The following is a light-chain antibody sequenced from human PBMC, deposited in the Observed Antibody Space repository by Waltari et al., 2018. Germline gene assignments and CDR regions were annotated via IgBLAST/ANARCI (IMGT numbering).Light chain of an antibody. V-gene: IGLV2-14*03. CDR3: SAYIITNSLWV. CDR1: SGDLGAYKY. Sequence: QSALTQPASVSGSPGQSITMSCTGASGDLGAYKYVSWYQQHPGKAPKVLIYGVNNRPSGVSKRFSGSKSGNAASLTISGLQAEDEAVYFCSAYIITNSLWVFGGGTKLTVL. J-gene: IGLJ3*02. CDR2: GVN.